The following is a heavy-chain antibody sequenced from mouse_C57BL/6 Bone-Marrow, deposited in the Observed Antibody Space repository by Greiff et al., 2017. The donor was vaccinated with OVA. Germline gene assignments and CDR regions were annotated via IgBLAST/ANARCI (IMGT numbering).Heavy chain of an antibody. D-gene: IGHD3-1*01. V-gene: IGHV7-3*01. J-gene: IGHJ2*01. Sequence: DVKLVESGGGLVQPGGSLSLSCAASGFTFTDYYMSWVRQPPGKALEWLGFIRNKANGYTTEYSASVKGRFTISRDNSQSILYLQMNALRAEDSATYYCARWGLYYFDYWGQGTTLTVSS. CDR3: ARWGLYYFDY. CDR2: IRNKANGYTT. CDR1: GFTFTDYY.